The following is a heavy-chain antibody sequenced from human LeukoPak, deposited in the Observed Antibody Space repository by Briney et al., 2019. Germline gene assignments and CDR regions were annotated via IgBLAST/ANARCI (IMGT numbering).Heavy chain of an antibody. J-gene: IGHJ4*02. CDR2: ISSSSSYI. CDR1: GFTFSSHS. D-gene: IGHD3-16*01. V-gene: IGHV3-21*01. Sequence: GGSLRLSCAASGFTFSSHSMNWDRQAPGKGLEWVSSISSSSSYIYYADSVKGRFTISRDNAKNSLYLQMNSLRAEDAAVYYCATTRYAYYFDYWGQGTLVTVSS. CDR3: ATTRYAYYFDY.